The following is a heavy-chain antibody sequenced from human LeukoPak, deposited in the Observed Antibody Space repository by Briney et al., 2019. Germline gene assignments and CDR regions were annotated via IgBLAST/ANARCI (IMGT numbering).Heavy chain of an antibody. CDR3: ARGSGYYGSGRNYYYGMDV. J-gene: IGHJ6*02. V-gene: IGHV1-69*01. Sequence: SVQVSCKASGGTFSSYAISWVRQAPGHGLEWMGGIIPIFGTANYAQKFQGRVTITADESTSTAYMELSSLRSEDTAVYYCARGSGYYGSGRNYYYGMDVWGQGTTFTVSS. CDR2: IIPIFGTA. CDR1: GGTFSSYA. D-gene: IGHD3-10*01.